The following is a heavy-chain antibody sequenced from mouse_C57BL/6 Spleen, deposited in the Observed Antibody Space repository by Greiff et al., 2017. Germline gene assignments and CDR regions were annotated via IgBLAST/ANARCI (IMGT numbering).Heavy chain of an antibody. CDR3: ARGEDYSNQSDY. J-gene: IGHJ2*01. Sequence: QVQLKQPGAELVRPGSSVKLSCKASGYTFTSYWMHWVKQRPIQGLEWIGNIDPSDSETHYNQKFKDKATLTVDKSSSTAYMQLSSLTSEDSAVYYCARGEDYSNQSDYWGQGTALTVSS. D-gene: IGHD2-5*01. CDR2: IDPSDSET. V-gene: IGHV1-52*01. CDR1: GYTFTSYW.